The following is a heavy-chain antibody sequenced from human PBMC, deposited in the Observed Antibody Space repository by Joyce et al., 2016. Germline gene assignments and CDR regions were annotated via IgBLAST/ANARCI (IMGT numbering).Heavy chain of an antibody. D-gene: IGHD1-1*01. J-gene: IGHJ5*02. CDR3: ARQNWSSNWFDP. CDR2: IFDSGGT. CDR1: GDSLSSGYYS. Sequence: QLQLQESGSGLVKPSQTLSLTCTVTGDSLSSGYYSWSWVRQPPGKGLEWIGNIFDSGGTYYNPSIKSRVTMSVDRSKNQFSLQLSSVTAADAAVYYCARQNWSSNWFDPWGQGALVTVSS. V-gene: IGHV4-30-2*01.